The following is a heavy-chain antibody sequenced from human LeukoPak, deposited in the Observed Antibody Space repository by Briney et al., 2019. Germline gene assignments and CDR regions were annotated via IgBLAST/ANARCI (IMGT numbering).Heavy chain of an antibody. CDR1: GLTFTKAW. J-gene: IGHJ3*02. CDR3: ATNPYDRSGYHI. D-gene: IGHD3-22*01. CDR2: IKSNTDGGTT. V-gene: IGHV3-15*01. Sequence: GGSLRLSCAASGLTFTKAWMTWVRQAPGEGLEWVGRIKSNTDGGTTDYAAPVKGRFTISRDDSKNTLYLQMNSLKTEDTAVYYCATNPYDRSGYHIWGQGTMVTVSS.